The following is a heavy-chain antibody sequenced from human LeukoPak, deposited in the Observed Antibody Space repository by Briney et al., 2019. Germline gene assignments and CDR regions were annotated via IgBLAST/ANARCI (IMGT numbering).Heavy chain of an antibody. Sequence: PSETLSLTCTVSGGSISSYYWSWTRQPPGKGLEWIGYIYYSGSTNYNPSLKSRVTISVDTSKNQFSLKLSSVTAADTAVYYCARENSSSDRYYYYYGMDVWGQGTTVTVSS. J-gene: IGHJ6*02. V-gene: IGHV4-59*01. CDR3: ARENSSSDRYYYYYGMDV. D-gene: IGHD6-6*01. CDR2: IYYSGST. CDR1: GGSISSYY.